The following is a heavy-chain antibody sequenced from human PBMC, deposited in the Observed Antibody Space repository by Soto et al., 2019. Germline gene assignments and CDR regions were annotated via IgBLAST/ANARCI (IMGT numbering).Heavy chain of an antibody. CDR3: ARIVRSPHYDFWSGYIDY. J-gene: IGHJ4*02. D-gene: IGHD3-3*01. CDR2: IYYSGST. CDR1: GGSISSGGYY. Sequence: QVQLQESGPGLVKPSQTLSLTCTVSGGSISSGGYYWSWIRQHPGKGLEWIGYIYYSGSTYYNPSLKSRVTISVDTSKNQFPLKLSSVTAADTAVYYCARIVRSPHYDFWSGYIDYWGQGTLVTVSS. V-gene: IGHV4-31*03.